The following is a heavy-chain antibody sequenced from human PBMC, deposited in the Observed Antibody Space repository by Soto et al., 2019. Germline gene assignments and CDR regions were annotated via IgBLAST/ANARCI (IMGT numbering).Heavy chain of an antibody. V-gene: IGHV1-8*01. CDR3: ARGVTAGVDY. D-gene: IGHD1-26*01. Sequence: QVQLVQSGAEVREHGASVKVSCKASGYSFSSLDINWVRQTTGQGLEWMGWMQPRDGRTGYAQKCQGRVTMTRDTSINTAYMELSSLTSDDTAFYYCARGVTAGVDYWGQGTLVTVSS. CDR1: GYSFSSLD. J-gene: IGHJ4*02. CDR2: MQPRDGRT.